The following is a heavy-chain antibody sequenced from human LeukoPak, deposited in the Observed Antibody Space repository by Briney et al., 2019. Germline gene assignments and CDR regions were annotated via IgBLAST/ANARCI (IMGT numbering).Heavy chain of an antibody. V-gene: IGHV1-2*02. J-gene: IGHJ4*02. CDR2: INPNSGGT. D-gene: IGHD3-22*01. CDR1: GYTFTGYY. CDR3: ARPRYDSSGYRRYYFDY. Sequence: ASVKVSCKASGYTFTGYYIHWVRQAPGQGLEWMGRINPNSGGTNYAQKLQGRVTMTRDTSISTAYMELSRLRSDDTAVYYCARPRYDSSGYRRYYFDYWGQGTLVTVSS.